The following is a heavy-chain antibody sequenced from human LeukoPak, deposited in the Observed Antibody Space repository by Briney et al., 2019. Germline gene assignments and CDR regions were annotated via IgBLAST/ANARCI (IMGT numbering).Heavy chain of an antibody. J-gene: IGHJ4*02. CDR2: FSGSGGST. D-gene: IGHD2/OR15-2a*01. CDR1: GFTFSSYA. CDR3: ARAGNIRFDY. V-gene: IGHV3-23*01. Sequence: HPGGSLRLSCAASGFTFSSYAMSWVRQAPGKGLEWVSGFSGSGGSTYYADSLKGRFTISRDNSKSTLYLQMNSLRAEDTAVYYCARAGNIRFDYWGQGTLVTVSS.